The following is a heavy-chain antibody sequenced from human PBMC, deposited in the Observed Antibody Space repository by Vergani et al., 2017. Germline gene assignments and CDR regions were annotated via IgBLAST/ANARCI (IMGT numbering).Heavy chain of an antibody. J-gene: IGHJ4*02. Sequence: EVQLLESGGGLVQPGGSLRLPCAASEFTFSNYAMNWVRQAPGKGLEWVSGISGSGVSAYYTDSVKGRFTISRDNSKNILFLQMNNLRTEDTAIYYCAKQYFVSGNYLFDYWCQGTLVTVSS. V-gene: IGHV3-23*01. CDR1: EFTFSNYA. CDR2: ISGSGVSA. D-gene: IGHD3-10*01. CDR3: AKQYFVSGNYLFDY.